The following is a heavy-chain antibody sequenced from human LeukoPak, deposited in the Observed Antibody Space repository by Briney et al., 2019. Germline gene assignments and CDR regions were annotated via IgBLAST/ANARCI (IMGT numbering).Heavy chain of an antibody. J-gene: IGHJ4*02. CDR3: ARGGAMVRGVSPLDY. D-gene: IGHD3-10*01. CDR2: ISSSGSYI. Sequence: GGSLRLSCAASGFTFSNYIINWVRQAPGKGLEWVSSISSSGSYINYADSVKGRFTISRDNAKNTLYLQMNSLRAEDTAVYYCARGGAMVRGVSPLDYWGQGSLVTVSS. V-gene: IGHV3-21*01. CDR1: GFTFSNYI.